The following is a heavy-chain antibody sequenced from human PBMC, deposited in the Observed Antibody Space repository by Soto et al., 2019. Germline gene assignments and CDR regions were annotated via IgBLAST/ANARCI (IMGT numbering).Heavy chain of an antibody. CDR1: GYTFTSFG. D-gene: IGHD1-7*01. V-gene: IGHV1-18*01. CDR3: ARNILGGTTDY. CDR2: ISTFNSDT. J-gene: IGHJ4*02. Sequence: GASVKVSCKASGYTFTSFGIRWVRQAPGQGLEWMGWISTFNSDTNYSQKFRGRVTMTTDTSTNTAYMELSSLRSEDTVVYYCARNILGGTTDYWGPGTLVTVSS.